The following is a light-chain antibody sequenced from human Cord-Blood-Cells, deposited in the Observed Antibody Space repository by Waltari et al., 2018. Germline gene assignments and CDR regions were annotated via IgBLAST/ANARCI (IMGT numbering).Light chain of an antibody. Sequence: DIVLTQSPAPPSLSPGERATLSCGASQRVSSSYLAWYQQKPGLAPRLLIYDASSRATGIPDRFSGSGSGTDFTLTISRLEPEDFAVYYCQQYGSSPFTFGPGTKVDIK. V-gene: IGKV3D-20*01. J-gene: IGKJ3*01. CDR3: QQYGSSPFT. CDR2: DAS. CDR1: QRVSSSY.